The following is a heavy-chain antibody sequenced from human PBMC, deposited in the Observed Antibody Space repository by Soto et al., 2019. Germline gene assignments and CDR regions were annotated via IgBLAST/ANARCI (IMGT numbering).Heavy chain of an antibody. CDR3: VRYDRINMKPYSPEGFHI. D-gene: IGHD3-3*02. CDR1: FDSISISNSH. CDR2: VYYGGAIFYSGNI. Sequence: SETLSLTCTVSFDSISISNSHWFWTRQPPGKGLEYIGSVYYGGAIFYSGNIYYNPSLKSRVTISVDTSKNQFSLRLSSVTAADTGVYYCVRYDRINMKPYSPEGFHIWGQGTMVTVSS. V-gene: IGHV4-39*01. J-gene: IGHJ3*02.